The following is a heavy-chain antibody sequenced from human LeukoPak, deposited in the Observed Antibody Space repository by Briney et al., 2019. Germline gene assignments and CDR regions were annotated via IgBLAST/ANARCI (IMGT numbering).Heavy chain of an antibody. CDR1: GLTFSGSW. CDR3: AKSGTYFDFDH. D-gene: IGHD2-21*01. J-gene: IGHJ4*02. CDR2: IDRDGGEK. V-gene: IGHV3-7*01. Sequence: GGSLRLSCAASGLTFSGSWMSWVRQAPGQGLEWVALIDRDGGEKYYGDSVKGRFTISRDNTKDSLYLQMNSLIPEDTAVYYCAKSGTYFDFDHWGQGTLVTVTS.